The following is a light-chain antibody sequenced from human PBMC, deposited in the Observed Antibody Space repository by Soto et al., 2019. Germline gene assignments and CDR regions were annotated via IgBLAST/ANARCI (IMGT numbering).Light chain of an antibody. Sequence: EIVMTQSPATLSVSPGEGATLSCRASQSISSKLAWYQQKPGQAPRLLIYGASTRATGVPARFSGSGSGTEFTLSISSLQSEGLAVYYCQHYNDWRWTFGQGTKVEIK. CDR2: GAS. CDR3: QHYNDWRWT. CDR1: QSISSK. J-gene: IGKJ1*01. V-gene: IGKV3-15*01.